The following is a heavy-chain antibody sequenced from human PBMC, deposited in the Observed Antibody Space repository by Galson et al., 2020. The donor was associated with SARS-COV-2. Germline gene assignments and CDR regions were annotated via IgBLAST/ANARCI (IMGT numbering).Heavy chain of an antibody. V-gene: IGHV1-18*01. Sequence: ASVKVSCKASGYTFTSYGISWVRQAPGQGLEWMGWISAYNGNTNYAQKLQGRVTMTTDTSTSTAYMELRSLRSDDTAVYYCARDDYYDSSGYQRFDYWGQGTLVTVSS. D-gene: IGHD3-22*01. J-gene: IGHJ4*02. CDR2: ISAYNGNT. CDR3: ARDDYYDSSGYQRFDY. CDR1: GYTFTSYG.